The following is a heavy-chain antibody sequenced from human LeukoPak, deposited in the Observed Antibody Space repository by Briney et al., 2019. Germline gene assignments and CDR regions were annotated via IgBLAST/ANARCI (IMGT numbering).Heavy chain of an antibody. V-gene: IGHV1-2*02. D-gene: IGHD4-17*01. CDR2: INPNSGGT. CDR3: AEAPDGDYGLDY. CDR1: GYTFTGYY. Sequence: ASVKVSCKASGYTFTGYYLHWVRQAPGQGLEWMGWINPNSGGTNYAQKFQGRVTMTRDTSISTAYMELSRLRSDDTAVYYCAEAPDGDYGLDYWGQGTLVTVSS. J-gene: IGHJ4*02.